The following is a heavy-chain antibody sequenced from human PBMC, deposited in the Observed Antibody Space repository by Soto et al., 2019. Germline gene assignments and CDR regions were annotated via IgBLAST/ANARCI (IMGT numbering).Heavy chain of an antibody. CDR3: VRSGDNYNLLDY. D-gene: IGHD1-1*01. Sequence: SGGSLRLSCAASGFIFTSYSMVWVRQAPGKGLEWIGYSSNSGSFTRYADSVKGRFSISRDNAKNSLYLQINSLRGDDTAIYYCVRSGDNYNLLDYWGQGTPVTVSS. CDR2: SSNSGSFT. J-gene: IGHJ4*02. CDR1: GFIFTSYS. V-gene: IGHV3-21*05.